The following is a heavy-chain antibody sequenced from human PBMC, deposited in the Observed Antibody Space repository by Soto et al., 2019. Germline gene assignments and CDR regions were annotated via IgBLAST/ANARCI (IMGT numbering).Heavy chain of an antibody. CDR3: ASGGMLIIPTATAFDY. J-gene: IGHJ4*02. CDR2: IYASGST. V-gene: IGHV4-4*07. D-gene: IGHD2-2*01. Sequence: PSETLSLTCTVSGGSISTYYWSWIRQPAGKGLEWIGRIYASGSTNYNPSLKSRVTMSVATSKNQFSLKLSSVTAADTAVYYCASGGMLIIPTATAFDYWGQGTMVTVYS. CDR1: GGSISTYY.